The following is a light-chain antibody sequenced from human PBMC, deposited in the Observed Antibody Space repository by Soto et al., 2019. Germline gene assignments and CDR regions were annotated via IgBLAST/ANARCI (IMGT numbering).Light chain of an antibody. CDR1: QSISSY. Sequence: DIQMTQSPSSLSASVGDRVTITCRASQSISSYLNWYQQKPGKAHKLLIYAASSLQSGVPPRFSGSGSGTDFTLTIRGLQPDDFATYYCKQSYSTPPTFGQGTKVDIK. J-gene: IGKJ1*01. CDR2: AAS. CDR3: KQSYSTPPT. V-gene: IGKV1-39*01.